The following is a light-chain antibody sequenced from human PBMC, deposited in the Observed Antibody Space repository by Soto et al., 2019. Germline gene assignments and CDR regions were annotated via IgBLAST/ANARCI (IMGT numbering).Light chain of an antibody. J-gene: IGKJ1*01. CDR1: QSVSSN. CDR2: GAS. V-gene: IGKV3-15*01. Sequence: EIVMTQSPATLSVSPGERATLSCRASQSVSSNLAWYQQKPGQAPRLLIYGASTRATGIPARFSGSGSGTEFTLTISSLQSEDVVVYCCQQYNNWPWTFGQGTKVEIK. CDR3: QQYNNWPWT.